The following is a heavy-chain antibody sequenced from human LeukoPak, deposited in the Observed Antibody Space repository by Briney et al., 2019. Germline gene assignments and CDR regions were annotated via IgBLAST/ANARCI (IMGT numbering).Heavy chain of an antibody. CDR1: GFSFSDYS. CDR3: AREADCSGGTCYRGAFDI. J-gene: IGHJ3*02. CDR2: IISSTTYT. D-gene: IGHD2-15*01. Sequence: GGSLRLSCAASGFSFSDYSMNWVRQAPGKGLEWVSSIISSTTYTYYADSVKGRFTISRDNAKNSLFLQMNSLRPEDTAVYYCAREADCSGGTCYRGAFDIWGQGTMVTVSS. V-gene: IGHV3-21*01.